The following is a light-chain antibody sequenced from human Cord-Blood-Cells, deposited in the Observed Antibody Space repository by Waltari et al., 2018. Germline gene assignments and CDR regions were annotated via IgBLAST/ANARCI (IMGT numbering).Light chain of an antibody. Sequence: VGDRVTITCRASQSISSYLNWYQQKPGKAPKLLIYAASSLQSGVPSRFSGSGSGTDFTLTISCLQSEDFATYYCQQYYSYPLTFGGGTKVEIK. CDR1: QSISSY. CDR3: QQYYSYPLT. CDR2: AAS. J-gene: IGKJ4*01. V-gene: IGKV1-39*01.